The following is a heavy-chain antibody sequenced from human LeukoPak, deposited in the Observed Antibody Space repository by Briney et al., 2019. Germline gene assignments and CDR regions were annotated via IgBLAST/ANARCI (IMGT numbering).Heavy chain of an antibody. CDR2: IYSGGST. V-gene: IGHV3-66*01. D-gene: IGHD6-19*01. CDR1: GFTVSGNY. J-gene: IGHJ4*02. Sequence: GGSLRLSCAASGFTVSGNYMSWFRQAPGKGLEWVSVIYSGGSTYYADSVKGRFTISRDNSKNTLYLQMKSLRAEDTAVYYCARERNLEIAVAGTIFDYWGQGTLVTVSS. CDR3: ARERNLEIAVAGTIFDY.